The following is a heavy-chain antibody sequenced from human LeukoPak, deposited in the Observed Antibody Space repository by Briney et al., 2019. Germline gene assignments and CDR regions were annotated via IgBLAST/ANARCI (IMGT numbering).Heavy chain of an antibody. D-gene: IGHD1-1*01. J-gene: IGHJ5*02. CDR1: GGSISSSNYY. CDR3: ARGVQYVVSQHGNWFDP. CDR2: IYYSGST. Sequence: SETLSLTCTVSGGSISSSNYYWGWIRQPPGKGLEWIGSIYYSGSTYYNPSLKSRVTISVDTSKNQFSLKLSSVTAADTAVYYCARGVQYVVSQHGNWFDPWGQGTLVTVSS. V-gene: IGHV4-39*07.